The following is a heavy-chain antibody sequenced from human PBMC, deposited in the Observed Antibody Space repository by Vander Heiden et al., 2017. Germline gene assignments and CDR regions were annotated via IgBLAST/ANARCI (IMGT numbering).Heavy chain of an antibody. CDR2: ISYDGGNK. D-gene: IGHD4-17*01. V-gene: IGHV3-30-3*01. CDR3: ARDQAVTTPLAYFQH. Sequence: QVQLVESGGGVVQPGRSLRLSCAASGFTLSSYPMAWLRQAPGKGLEWVAVISYDGGNKYYSDSVKGRFTISRDNSKITLYLQMNSLRAEDTAVYYCARDQAVTTPLAYFQHWGQGTLVTVSS. CDR1: GFTLSSYP. J-gene: IGHJ1*01.